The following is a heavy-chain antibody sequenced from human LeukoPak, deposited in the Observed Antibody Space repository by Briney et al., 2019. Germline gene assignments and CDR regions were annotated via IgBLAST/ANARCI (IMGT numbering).Heavy chain of an antibody. J-gene: IGHJ6*02. CDR1: GFTFSKTW. Sequence: PGGSLRLSCIGSGFTFSKTWMMWVRQAPGKELEWVANINHDGGAISYVDSVKGRFTISRDNAKNSLFLQMNSLRAEDTAIYYCATYVKWAGGDVWGQGTTVSVSS. D-gene: IGHD1-26*01. CDR2: INHDGGAI. CDR3: ATYVKWAGGDV. V-gene: IGHV3-7*01.